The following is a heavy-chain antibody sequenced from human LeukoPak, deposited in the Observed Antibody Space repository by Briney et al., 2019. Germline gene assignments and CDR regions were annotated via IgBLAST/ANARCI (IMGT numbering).Heavy chain of an antibody. Sequence: SETLSLTCTVSGGSISSSSYYWGWIRQPPGKGLEWIGRIYYSGSTYYNPSLKSRVTISVDTSKNQFSLNLSSVTAADTAVYYCARLYYDSSGYYQICYFDYWGQGTLVTVSS. J-gene: IGHJ4*02. CDR2: IYYSGST. V-gene: IGHV4-39*01. CDR1: GGSISSSSYY. D-gene: IGHD3-22*01. CDR3: ARLYYDSSGYYQICYFDY.